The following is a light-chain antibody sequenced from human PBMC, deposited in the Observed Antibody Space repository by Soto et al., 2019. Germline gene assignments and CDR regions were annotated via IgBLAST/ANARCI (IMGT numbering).Light chain of an antibody. CDR2: EVT. V-gene: IGLV2-23*02. CDR1: SGDVGTYSL. Sequence: QSVLTQPASVSGSPGQSITISCTGTSGDVGTYSLVSWCQQHPGKAPKLMIYEVTKRPSGVSNRFSGSKSGNTASLTISGLQAEDEAEYYCCSYASSIFVVFGGGTQLTVL. J-gene: IGLJ2*01. CDR3: CSYASSIFVV.